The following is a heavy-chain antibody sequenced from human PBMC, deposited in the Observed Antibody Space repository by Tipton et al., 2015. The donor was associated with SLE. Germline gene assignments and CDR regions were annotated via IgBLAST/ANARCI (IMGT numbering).Heavy chain of an antibody. J-gene: IGHJ3*02. CDR3: ARKQGIRAFDI. D-gene: IGHD3-10*01. CDR2: IYTSGST. Sequence: TLSLTCTVSGGSISSGSYYWSWIRQPAGKGLEWIGRIYTSGSTNYNPSLKSRFTISVDTSKNQFSLKLSSVTAADTAVYYCARKQGIRAFDIWGQGTMVTVSS. CDR1: GGSISSGSYY. V-gene: IGHV4-61*02.